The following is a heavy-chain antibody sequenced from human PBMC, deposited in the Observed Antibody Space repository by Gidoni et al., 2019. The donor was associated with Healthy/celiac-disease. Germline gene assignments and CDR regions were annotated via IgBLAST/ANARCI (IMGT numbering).Heavy chain of an antibody. D-gene: IGHD2-21*02. J-gene: IGHJ6*02. CDR3: ARETVVTAVNYYYYGMDV. CDR1: GFTFSSHG. V-gene: IGHV3-33*01. Sequence: QVQLVESGGGVVQPGRSLRLSCAASGFTFSSHGMHWVRQAPGKGLEWVAVIWYDGSNKYYAGSVKGRFTISRDNSKNTLYLQMNSLRAEDTAVYYCARETVVTAVNYYYYGMDVWGQGTTVTVSS. CDR2: IWYDGSNK.